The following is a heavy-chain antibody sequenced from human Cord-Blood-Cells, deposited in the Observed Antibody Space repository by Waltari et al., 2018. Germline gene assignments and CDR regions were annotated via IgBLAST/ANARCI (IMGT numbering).Heavy chain of an antibody. V-gene: IGHV1-69*12. Sequence: QVQLVQSGAEAKKPGSSVKVSCKASGGTFRSYAISWVRQAPGQGLEWMGGIIPIFGTANYAQKFQGRVTITADESTSTAYMELSSLRSEDTAVYYCARGGLERQGDAFDIWGQGTMVTVSS. CDR2: IIPIFGTA. CDR3: ARGGLERQGDAFDI. D-gene: IGHD1-1*01. J-gene: IGHJ3*02. CDR1: GGTFRSYA.